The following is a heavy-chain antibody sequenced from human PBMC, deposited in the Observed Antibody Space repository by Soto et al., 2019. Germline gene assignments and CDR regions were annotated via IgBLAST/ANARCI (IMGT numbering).Heavy chain of an antibody. J-gene: IGHJ4*02. Sequence: GGSLRLSCAASGFTFSSYSMNWVRQAPGKGLEWVSYISSSSNTIYYADSVKGRFTISRDNAKNSLYLQMNSLSDEDTAVYYCARDLEMSTIGFDYWGQGTLVTVSS. CDR2: ISSSSNTI. V-gene: IGHV3-48*02. D-gene: IGHD3-3*01. CDR1: GFTFSSYS. CDR3: ARDLEMSTIGFDY.